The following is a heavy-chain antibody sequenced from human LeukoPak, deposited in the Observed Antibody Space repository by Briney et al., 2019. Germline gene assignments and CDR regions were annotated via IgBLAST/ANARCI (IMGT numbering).Heavy chain of an antibody. V-gene: IGHV3-30*02. Sequence: GGSLGLSCATSGFTFSCYGMQWVRQAPGKGLEWVAFIQYDGSYKFYADSVQGRFSISRDNSKNTLFLQMNSLRAEDTAVYYCAKTSDQLLYSKFDFWGQGTLVTVSS. D-gene: IGHD2-2*02. CDR2: IQYDGSYK. CDR3: AKTSDQLLYSKFDF. CDR1: GFTFSCYG. J-gene: IGHJ4*02.